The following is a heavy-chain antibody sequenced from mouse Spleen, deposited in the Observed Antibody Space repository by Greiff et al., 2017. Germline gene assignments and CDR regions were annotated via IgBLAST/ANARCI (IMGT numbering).Heavy chain of an antibody. D-gene: IGHD1-1*01. V-gene: IGHV3-6*02. CDR1: GYSITSGYY. CDR2: ISYDGSN. CDR3: ARENYGSSYDY. J-gene: IGHJ2*01. Sequence: DVKLVESGPGLVKPSQSLSLTCSVTGYSITSGYYWNWIRQFPGNKLEWMGYISYDGSNNYNPSLKNRISITRDTSKNQFFLKLNSVTTEDTATYYCARENYGSSYDYWGQGTTLTVSS.